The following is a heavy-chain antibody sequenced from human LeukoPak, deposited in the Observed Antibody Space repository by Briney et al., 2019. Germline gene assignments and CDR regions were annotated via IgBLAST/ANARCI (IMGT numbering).Heavy chain of an antibody. CDR2: ISSSSSTI. D-gene: IGHD4-17*01. CDR3: AREESYGDYVFDY. V-gene: IGHV3-48*04. Sequence: GGSLRLSCAASGFTFSSYSMTWVRQAPGKGLEWVSYISSSSSTIYYADSVKGRFTISRDNAKNSLYLQMNSLRAEDTAVYYCAREESYGDYVFDYWGQGTLVTVSS. CDR1: GFTFSSYS. J-gene: IGHJ4*02.